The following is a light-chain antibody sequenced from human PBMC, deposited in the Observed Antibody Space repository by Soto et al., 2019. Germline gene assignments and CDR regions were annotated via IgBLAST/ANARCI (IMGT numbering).Light chain of an antibody. V-gene: IGLV2-14*01. J-gene: IGLJ2*01. CDR2: QVA. Sequence: QSVLIQPASVSASPGQSITISCSGTSRDVGSYNYVSWYQQLPGKAPKLIIFQVADRPSGVPDRFSGSKSGNAASLTISGLQPEDEADYYCSSYSKTSSVLFGGGTKVTVL. CDR3: SSYSKTSSVL. CDR1: SRDVGSYNY.